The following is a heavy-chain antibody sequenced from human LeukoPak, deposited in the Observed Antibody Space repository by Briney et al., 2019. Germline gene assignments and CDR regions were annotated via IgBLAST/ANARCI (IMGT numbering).Heavy chain of an antibody. Sequence: PGGSLRLSCEASGYTFTSYVMHWVRQAPGQRPEWVADIYYDRSNKNYADTLKGRFTISRDTSKNTLYLKMNSLRAEDTAVYYWARGYYGSGSYSASLDWFDPWGQGTLVTVSS. CDR2: IYYDRSNK. J-gene: IGHJ5*02. V-gene: IGHV3-30-3*01. CDR3: ARGYYGSGSYSASLDWFDP. CDR1: GYTFTSYV. D-gene: IGHD3-10*01.